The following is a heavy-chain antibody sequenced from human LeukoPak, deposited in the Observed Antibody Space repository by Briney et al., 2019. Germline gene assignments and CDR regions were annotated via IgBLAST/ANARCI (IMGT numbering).Heavy chain of an antibody. CDR2: ISSSGSTI. J-gene: IGHJ4*02. CDR3: ARDYYDSSALRFDY. V-gene: IGHV3-11*01. CDR1: GFTFSSYA. Sequence: GGSLRLSCAASGFTFSSYAMSWIRQAPGKGLEWVSYISSSGSTIYYADSVKGRFTISRDNAKNSLYLQMNSLRAEDTAVYYCARDYYDSSALRFDYWGQGTLVTVSS. D-gene: IGHD3-22*01.